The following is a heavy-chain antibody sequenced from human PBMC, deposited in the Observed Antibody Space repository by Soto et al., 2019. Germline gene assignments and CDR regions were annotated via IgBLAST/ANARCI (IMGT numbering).Heavy chain of an antibody. CDR2: ISSSSSSYI. D-gene: IGHD3-22*01. J-gene: IGHJ4*02. CDR1: GFTFSSYS. Sequence: GGSLRLSCAASGFTFSSYSMNWVRQAPGKGLEWVSSISSSSSSYIYYADSVKGRFTISRDNAKNSLYLQMNSLRAEDTAVYYCARDMSTYYYDSSGYYFDYWGQGTLVTVSS. V-gene: IGHV3-21*01. CDR3: ARDMSTYYYDSSGYYFDY.